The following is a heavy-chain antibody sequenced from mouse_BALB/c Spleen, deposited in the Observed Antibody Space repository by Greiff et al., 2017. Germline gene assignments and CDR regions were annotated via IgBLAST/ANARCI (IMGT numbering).Heavy chain of an antibody. D-gene: IGHD2-5*01. CDR2: IHPNSGNT. CDR1: GYTFTSSW. Sequence: VQLQQPGSVLVRPGASVKLSCKASGYTFTSSWMHWAKQRPGQGLEWIGEIHPNSGNTNYNEKFKGNATLTSDKSSSTAYMELSSLTSEDSAVYNCARYSNCEGWFAYWGQGTLVTVSA. J-gene: IGHJ3*01. V-gene: IGHV1S130*01. CDR3: ARYSNCEGWFAY.